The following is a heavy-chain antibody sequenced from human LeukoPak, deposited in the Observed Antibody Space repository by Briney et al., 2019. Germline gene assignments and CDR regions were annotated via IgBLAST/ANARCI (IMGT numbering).Heavy chain of an antibody. V-gene: IGHV3-21*01. Sequence: PGGSLRLSCAASGFTFSSYSMNWVRQAPGKGLEWVSSINSSSSYIYYADSVKGRFTISRDNAKNSLYLQMNSLRAEDTAVYYCARDLLWFGELLLGYYYYYGMDVWGQGTTVTVSS. J-gene: IGHJ6*02. CDR3: ARDLLWFGELLLGYYYYYGMDV. D-gene: IGHD3-10*01. CDR1: GFTFSSYS. CDR2: INSSSSYI.